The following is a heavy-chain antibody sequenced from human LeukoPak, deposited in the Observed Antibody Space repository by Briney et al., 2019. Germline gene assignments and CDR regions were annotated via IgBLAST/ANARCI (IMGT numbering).Heavy chain of an antibody. CDR3: ARDEGSSWYGGESIDY. D-gene: IGHD6-13*01. CDR2: IKQDGSEK. V-gene: IGHV3-7*01. Sequence: GGSLRLSCAASGFTFSSYWMSWVRQAPGKGLEWVANIKQDGSEKYYVDSVKGRFTISRDNAKNSLYLQMNSLRAEDTAVYYCARDEGSSWYGGESIDYWGQGTLVTVSS. CDR1: GFTFSSYW. J-gene: IGHJ4*02.